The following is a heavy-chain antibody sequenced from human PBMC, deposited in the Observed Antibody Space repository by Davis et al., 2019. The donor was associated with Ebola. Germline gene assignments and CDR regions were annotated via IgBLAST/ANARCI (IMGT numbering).Heavy chain of an antibody. D-gene: IGHD6-13*01. CDR3: ARGIAAAAFDY. Sequence: AASVKVSCKASGYTFPNYGITWVRQAPGQGLEWLGWVSAYSVNTNSEQKLQGRVTMTTDTSTNTAYMELRSLRSEDTAVYYCARGIAAAAFDYWGQGTLVTVSS. CDR2: VSAYSVNT. V-gene: IGHV1-18*01. CDR1: GYTFPNYG. J-gene: IGHJ4*02.